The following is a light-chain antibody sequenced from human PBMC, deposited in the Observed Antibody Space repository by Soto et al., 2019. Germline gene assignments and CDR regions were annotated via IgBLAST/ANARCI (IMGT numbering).Light chain of an antibody. V-gene: IGKV1-9*01. CDR1: QDISNY. Sequence: DIQLTQSPSFLSASVGDRVTITCRASQDISNYLAWYQQKPGKAPKFLIYGTSTLQSGVPSRFSGSGSGTEFTLTISSLQPEDFATYYCQQVNSYPLTFGGGTKWIS. CDR3: QQVNSYPLT. J-gene: IGKJ4*01. CDR2: GTS.